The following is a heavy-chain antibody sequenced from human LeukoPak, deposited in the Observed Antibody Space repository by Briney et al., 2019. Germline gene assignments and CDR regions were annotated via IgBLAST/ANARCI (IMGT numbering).Heavy chain of an antibody. CDR3: ARVYYGSGSFWSFDY. CDR1: GYTFTGYY. D-gene: IGHD3-10*01. V-gene: IGHV1-2*02. CDR2: INPNSGGT. Sequence: ASVKDSCKASGYTFTGYYMHWLRQAPGQGLEWMGWINPNSGGTNFAQKFQGRVTMTRDTSITTAYMELSRLRSDDTAVYYCARVYYGSGSFWSFDYWGQGTLVTVSS. J-gene: IGHJ4*02.